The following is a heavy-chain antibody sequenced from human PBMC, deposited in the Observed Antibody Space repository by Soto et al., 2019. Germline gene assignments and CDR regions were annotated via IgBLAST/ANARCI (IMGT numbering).Heavy chain of an antibody. V-gene: IGHV4-30-2*01. CDR2: IYHSGST. CDR1: GDTISTGGYS. D-gene: IGHD2-2*01. CDR3: ARVPDR. J-gene: IGHJ5*02. Sequence: SETLSLTCAVSGDTISTGGYSWSWIRQPPGKGLEWIGYIYHSGSTYYNPSLKSRVTISVDRSKNQFSLKLSSVTAADTAVYYCARVPDRWGQGTLVTVSS.